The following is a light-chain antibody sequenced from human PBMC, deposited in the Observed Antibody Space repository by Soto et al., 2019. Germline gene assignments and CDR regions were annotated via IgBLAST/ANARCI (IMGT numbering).Light chain of an antibody. J-gene: IGLJ2*01. CDR1: SSDVGSYNL. CDR3: CSYAGSSTSKV. V-gene: IGLV2-23*02. Sequence: QSALTQPASVSGSPGQSITISCTGTSSDVGSYNLVSWYQQHPGKAPKLMIYEVSKRPSGVSNRFSGSKSGNTASLTISGLQAEYEADYYCCSYAGSSTSKVFGGGTKVTVL. CDR2: EVS.